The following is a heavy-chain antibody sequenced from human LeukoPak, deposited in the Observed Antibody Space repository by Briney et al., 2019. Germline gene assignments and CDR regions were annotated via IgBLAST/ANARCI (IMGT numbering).Heavy chain of an antibody. CDR2: FDPEDGET. CDR1: GYTLTELS. Sequence: GASVKVSCKVSGYTLTELSMHWVRQAPGKGLEWMGGFDPEDGETIYARKFQGRVTMTEDTSTDTAYMELSSLRSEDTAVYYCATLPVRKQWLVREYFQHWGQGTLVTVSS. J-gene: IGHJ1*01. CDR3: ATLPVRKQWLVREYFQH. D-gene: IGHD6-19*01. V-gene: IGHV1-24*01.